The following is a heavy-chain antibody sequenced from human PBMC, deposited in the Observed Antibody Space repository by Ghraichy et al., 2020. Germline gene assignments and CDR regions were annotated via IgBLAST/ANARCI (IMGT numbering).Heavy chain of an antibody. Sequence: GGSLRLSCAASGFTFTNAWMSWVRQAPGKGLEWVGRIKSKTDGGTTDYAAPVKGRFTISRDDSKNTLYLQMNSLKTEDTAVYYCFWSGYQNWFDPWGQGTLVTVSS. CDR2: IKSKTDGGTT. D-gene: IGHD3-3*01. CDR3: FWSGYQNWFDP. CDR1: GFTFTNAW. J-gene: IGHJ5*02. V-gene: IGHV3-15*01.